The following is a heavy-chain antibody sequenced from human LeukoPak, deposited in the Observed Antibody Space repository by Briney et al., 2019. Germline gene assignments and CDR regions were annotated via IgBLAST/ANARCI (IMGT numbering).Heavy chain of an antibody. CDR3: TRDLTQYYDVWSGSHGFDI. CDR2: IIPILGIA. D-gene: IGHD3-3*01. J-gene: IGHJ3*02. V-gene: IGHV1-69*04. CDR1: GGTFSSYA. Sequence: SVKVSCKASGGTFSSYAISWVRQAPGQGLEWMGRIIPILGIANYAQKLQGRVTITADKSTSTAYMELSSLRSEDTAVYYCTRDLTQYYDVWSGSHGFDIWGQGTMVIVSS.